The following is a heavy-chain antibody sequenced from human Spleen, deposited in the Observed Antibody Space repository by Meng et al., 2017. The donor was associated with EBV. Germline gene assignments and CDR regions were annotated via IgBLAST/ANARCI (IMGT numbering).Heavy chain of an antibody. CDR3: ARGGGYCSGGNCYNWGDY. CDR2: VSRTSSFI. V-gene: IGHV3-21*01. CDR1: GFPFSDYS. J-gene: IGHJ4*02. Sequence: EVQLVESGGXXXXXGXSLXISCAASGFPFSDYSTNWIRQAPGKGLEWVSSVSRTSSFIYYAGSVKGRFTISRDDAKNSLFLQMNSLRVEDTAVYYCARGGGYCSGGNCYNWGDYWGQGVLVTVSS. D-gene: IGHD2-15*01.